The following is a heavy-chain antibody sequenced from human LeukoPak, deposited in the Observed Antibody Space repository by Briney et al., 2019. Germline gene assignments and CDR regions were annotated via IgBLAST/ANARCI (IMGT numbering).Heavy chain of an antibody. CDR3: ATIEPSGQIAY. Sequence: GGSLRLSCTDSGCTFGDYAMRWVRQAPGKELEWVGRIRSKTDGGITDYAAPVKGRFTISRDDSKNTLDLQMNSLKTEDTAVYYCATIEPSGQIAYWGQWTLVTVSS. J-gene: IGHJ4*02. V-gene: IGHV3-15*01. CDR1: GCTFGDYA. D-gene: IGHD1-14*01. CDR2: IRSKTDGGIT.